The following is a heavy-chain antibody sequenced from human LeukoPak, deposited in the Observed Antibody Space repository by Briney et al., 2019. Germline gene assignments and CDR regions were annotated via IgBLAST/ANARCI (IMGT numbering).Heavy chain of an antibody. CDR1: GFTLSNYV. V-gene: IGHV3-30*03. J-gene: IGHJ4*02. D-gene: IGHD5-12*01. CDR3: TRGRSGPDY. Sequence: GGSLRLSCAASGFTLSNYVMHWVRQAPGKGLEWVAVISYDGSNKYYADSVKGRFTISRDNSKNTLYLQMNSLRGEDTAVYYCTRGRSGPDYWGQGTLVTVSS. CDR2: ISYDGSNK.